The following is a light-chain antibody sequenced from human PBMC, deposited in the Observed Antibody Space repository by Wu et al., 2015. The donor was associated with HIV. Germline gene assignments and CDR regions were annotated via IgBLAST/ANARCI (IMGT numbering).Light chain of an antibody. J-gene: IGKJ3*01. Sequence: EIVMTQSPATLSLSPGERATLSCRASQSVSNNYLAWYQQKPGQAPRLLIYGASSRASGIPDRFSGSGSGTDFTLAISRLEPEDFAVYYCQQYAASPLTFGPGTKVD. CDR2: GAS. V-gene: IGKV3-20*01. CDR3: QQYAASPLT. CDR1: QSVSNNY.